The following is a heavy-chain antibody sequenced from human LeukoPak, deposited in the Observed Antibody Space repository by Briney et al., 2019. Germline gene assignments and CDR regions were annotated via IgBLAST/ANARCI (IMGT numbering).Heavy chain of an antibody. D-gene: IGHD3-22*01. CDR2: INPNSGGT. Sequence: ASVKVSCKASGYTFTGYYMHWVRQAPGQGLEWMGWINPNSGGTNYAQKFQGRVTMTRDTSISTAYMELSRLRSDDTAVYYCARDTAYYDSSGLLHWGQGTLVTVSS. CDR1: GYTFTGYY. J-gene: IGHJ4*02. V-gene: IGHV1-2*02. CDR3: ARDTAYYDSSGLLH.